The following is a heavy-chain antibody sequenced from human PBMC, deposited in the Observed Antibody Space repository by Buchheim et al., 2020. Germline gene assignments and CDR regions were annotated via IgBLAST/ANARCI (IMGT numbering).Heavy chain of an antibody. Sequence: EVQLVESGGGFVQPGGSLRLSCAASGFTFSSYVMSWVRQAPGEGLEWVSAISGSGGSTYYADSVKGRFTISRDNSKNTLWLQMNSLRAEDTAVYYCAKGQLWAYNYYYGMDVWGQGTT. J-gene: IGHJ6*02. D-gene: IGHD5-18*01. CDR2: ISGSGGST. CDR1: GFTFSSYV. CDR3: AKGQLWAYNYYYGMDV. V-gene: IGHV3-23*04.